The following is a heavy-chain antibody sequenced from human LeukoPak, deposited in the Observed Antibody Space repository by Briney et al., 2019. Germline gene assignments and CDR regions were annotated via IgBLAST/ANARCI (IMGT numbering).Heavy chain of an antibody. V-gene: IGHV4-39*01. D-gene: IGHD6-19*01. CDR1: GGSISSSSYY. CDR3: VRHEGQWLVPFDC. Sequence: SETLSLTCTVSGGSISSSSYYWGWIRQPPGKGLEWIGSIYYSGSTYYNPSLKSRVTISVDTSKNQFSLKLSSVTAADTAVYYCVRHEGQWLVPFDCWGQGTLVTVSS. J-gene: IGHJ4*02. CDR2: IYYSGST.